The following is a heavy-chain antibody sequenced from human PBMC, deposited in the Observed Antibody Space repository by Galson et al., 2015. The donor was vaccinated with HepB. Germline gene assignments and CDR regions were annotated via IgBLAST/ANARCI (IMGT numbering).Heavy chain of an antibody. J-gene: IGHJ4*02. CDR1: GFTFSHYW. CDR2: IKQDGSEK. D-gene: IGHD1-26*01. CDR3: AAWQGA. Sequence: SLRLSCAASGFTFSHYWMTWVRQAPGRGLEWVANIKQDGSEKYYVDSVKGRFTISRDNAKNSLYLQMNSLRAEDSAVYYCAAWQGAWGQGTLVTVSS. V-gene: IGHV3-7*03.